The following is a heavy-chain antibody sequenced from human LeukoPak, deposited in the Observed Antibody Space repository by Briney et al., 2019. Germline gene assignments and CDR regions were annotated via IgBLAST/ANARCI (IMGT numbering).Heavy chain of an antibody. Sequence: ASVKVSCKASGYTFSNYAIHWVRQAPGQRLEWMGWIDAGNGNAKYSQKFQGRVTITRDTSASTAYMELSSLRSEDTAVYYCARGWEAQTFLFDYWGQGTLATVSS. D-gene: IGHD1-26*01. CDR3: ARGWEAQTFLFDY. J-gene: IGHJ4*02. V-gene: IGHV1-3*01. CDR2: IDAGNGNA. CDR1: GYTFSNYA.